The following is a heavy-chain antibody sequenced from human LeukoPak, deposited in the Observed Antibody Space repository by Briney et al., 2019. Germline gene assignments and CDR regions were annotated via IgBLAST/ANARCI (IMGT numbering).Heavy chain of an antibody. J-gene: IGHJ4*02. CDR2: ISPNSGGT. V-gene: IGHV1-2*02. CDR1: GYTFTDYY. D-gene: IGHD5-24*01. Sequence: GASVKVSFKASGYTFTDYYFHWVRQAPGQGLEWMGWISPNSGGTNYAQKFQGRVTMTRDTSISTTYMELSSLTSDDPAVYYCARNRYGYNFGYWAQGTLSPSPQ. CDR3: ARNRYGYNFGY.